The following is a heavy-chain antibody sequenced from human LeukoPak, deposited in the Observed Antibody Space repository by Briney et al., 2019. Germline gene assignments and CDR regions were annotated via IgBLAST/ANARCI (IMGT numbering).Heavy chain of an antibody. CDR2: IHYSGST. Sequence: SETLSLTCTVSGGSISSYYWNWIRQPPGKGLEWIGDIHYSGSTKYKPSLKSRVTISVDTSKNQFSLKLSFVTAADTAVYYCARDRVRDGLDVWGQGTTVTASS. V-gene: IGHV4-59*12. J-gene: IGHJ6*02. CDR3: ARDRVRDGLDV. D-gene: IGHD6-25*01. CDR1: GGSISSYY.